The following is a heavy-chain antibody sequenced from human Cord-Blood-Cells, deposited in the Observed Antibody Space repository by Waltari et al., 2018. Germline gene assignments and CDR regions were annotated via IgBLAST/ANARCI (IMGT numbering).Heavy chain of an antibody. V-gene: IGHV1-2*02. CDR3: ARSAAVWGLWYFDL. Sequence: QVQLVQSGAEVKKPGASVKVSCKASGYTFTGSSMLWLRQAPGQGLEWMGWINPNSGGTNYAQKFQGRVTMTRDTSISTAYMELSRLRSDDTAVYYCARSAAVWGLWYFDLWGRGTLVTVSS. CDR2: INPNSGGT. J-gene: IGHJ2*01. D-gene: IGHD7-27*01. CDR1: GYTFTGSS.